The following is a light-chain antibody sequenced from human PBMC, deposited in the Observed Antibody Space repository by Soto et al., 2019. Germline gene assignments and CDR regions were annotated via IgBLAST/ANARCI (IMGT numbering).Light chain of an antibody. Sequence: QSVLTQPPSVSAAPGQKVTISCSGSSFNIGNNYVSWYQQLPGTAPKLLIYENNKRPSGIPDRFSGSKSGTSATLGITGLQTGDEADYYCGTWDSSLSAGVFGTGTKLTV. CDR2: ENN. V-gene: IGLV1-51*02. CDR3: GTWDSSLSAGV. J-gene: IGLJ1*01. CDR1: SFNIGNNY.